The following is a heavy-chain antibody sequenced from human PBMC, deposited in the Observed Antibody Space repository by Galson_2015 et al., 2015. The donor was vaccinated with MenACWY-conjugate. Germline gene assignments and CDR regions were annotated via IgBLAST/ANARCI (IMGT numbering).Heavy chain of an antibody. D-gene: IGHD2-2*02. J-gene: IGHJ4*02. CDR1: GYTFTSYG. V-gene: IGHV1-18*04. CDR2: ISAYNGNT. CDR3: ARDSPYIRYWTGTNCYRGADY. Sequence: SGKVSCKASGYTFTSYGISWVRQAPGRGLEWMGWISAYNGNTNYAQKFQGRVTMTTDTSTSTAYMELRSLRSDDTAVYYCARDSPYIRYWTGTNCYRGADYWGQGTLVTVSS.